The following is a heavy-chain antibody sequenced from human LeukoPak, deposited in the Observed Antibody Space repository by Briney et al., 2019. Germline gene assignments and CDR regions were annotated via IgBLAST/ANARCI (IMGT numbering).Heavy chain of an antibody. CDR1: GYTFTSYG. CDR3: ARVDYYDSSGYYARSNAFGI. D-gene: IGHD3-22*01. Sequence: ASVTVSCKASGYTFTSYGISWVRQAPGQGLEWMGWISAYNGNTNYAQKLQGRVTMTTDTSTSTAYMELRSLRSDDTAVYYCARVDYYDSSGYYARSNAFGIWGQGTMVTVSS. CDR2: ISAYNGNT. J-gene: IGHJ3*02. V-gene: IGHV1-18*01.